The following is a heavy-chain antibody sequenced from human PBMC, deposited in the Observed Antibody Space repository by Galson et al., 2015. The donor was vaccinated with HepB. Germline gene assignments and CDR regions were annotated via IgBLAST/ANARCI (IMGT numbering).Heavy chain of an antibody. CDR1: GLSFSDYD. V-gene: IGHV3-48*02. CDR2: ISTGSSIM. J-gene: IGHJ6*02. D-gene: IGHD2-15*01. CDR3: ARTNITQVVVASIGSSYYYGMDV. Sequence: SLRLSCAGSGLSFSDYDMNWVRQAPGKGLEWLSHISTGSSIMYYADSVKGRFTISRDNAKKSLYLQMNSLRDEDTAVYYCARTNITQVVVASIGSSYYYGMDVWGQGTTVTVSS.